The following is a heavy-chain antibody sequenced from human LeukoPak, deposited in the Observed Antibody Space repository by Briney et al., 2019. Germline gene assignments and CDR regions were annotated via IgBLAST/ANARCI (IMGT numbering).Heavy chain of an antibody. CDR1: GFTFSNYA. D-gene: IGHD2-2*01. V-gene: IGHV3-23*01. Sequence: GGSLRLSCAASGFTFSNYAMSWVRQAPGKGLEWVSAISGSGGSTYYADSVKGRFTISRDNSKNTLFMQMNSLRAEDTAVYYCATQYCSSTSCPYYYYGMDVWGQGTTVTVSS. CDR3: ATQYCSSTSCPYYYYGMDV. CDR2: ISGSGGST. J-gene: IGHJ6*02.